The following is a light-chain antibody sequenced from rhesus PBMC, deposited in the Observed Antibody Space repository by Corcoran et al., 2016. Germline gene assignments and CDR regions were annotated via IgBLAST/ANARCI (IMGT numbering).Light chain of an antibody. CDR2: KVS. V-gene: IGKV1-22*01. J-gene: IGKJ4*01. CDR1: QGISSW. Sequence: DIQMTQSPSSLSASVGDTVTITCRASQGISSWLAWYQQKPGKAPKILIYKVSSLESGVPSRFSGSGSRTEFTRTIRSLQSEEFATYYCLQYSSRPTFGGGTKVELK. CDR3: LQYSSRPT.